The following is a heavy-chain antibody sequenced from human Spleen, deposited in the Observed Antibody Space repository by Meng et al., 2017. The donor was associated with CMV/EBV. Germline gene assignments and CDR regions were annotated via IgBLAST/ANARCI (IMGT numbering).Heavy chain of an antibody. CDR3: ASLWFGELFRAY. D-gene: IGHD3-10*01. Sequence: CALSGGSYGGFYWHCRRTPPSKGQEWIGEINRRSRRNANTTLKGRVTIPVDPSKTQFSLKLSSVTAADTAVYYCASLWFGELFRAYWGQGTLVTVSS. CDR2: INRRSRR. V-gene: IGHV4-34*01. CDR1: GGSYGGFY. J-gene: IGHJ4*02.